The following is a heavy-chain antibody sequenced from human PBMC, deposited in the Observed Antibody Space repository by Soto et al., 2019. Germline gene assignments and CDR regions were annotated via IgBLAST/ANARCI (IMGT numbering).Heavy chain of an antibody. CDR1: GYSFTSYG. CDR2: ISAYNGDT. D-gene: IGHD3-10*01. J-gene: IGHJ6*02. CDR3: ARDPRGRYGMDV. Sequence: QVHLVQSGAEVKKPGASVKVSCKASGYSFTSYGISWVRQAPGQGLEWMGWISAYNGDTNHAQKLQGRVTMTTDTPTTTVYMELGSLRSDDTAVYYCARDPRGRYGMDVWGQGTTVTVSS. V-gene: IGHV1-18*01.